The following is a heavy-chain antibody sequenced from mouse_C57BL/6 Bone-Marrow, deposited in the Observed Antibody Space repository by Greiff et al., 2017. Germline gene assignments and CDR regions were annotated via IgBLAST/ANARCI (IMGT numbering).Heavy chain of an antibody. V-gene: IGHV1-55*01. CDR3: ARSVPLGRSFDY. Sequence: QVQLQQPGAELVKPGASVKMSCKASGYTFTSYWITWVKQRPGQGLEWIGDIYPTSGRTNYNEKFKSKAILTVDTSSNTAYMQLSSLTSEASAVFYCARSVPLGRSFDYWGQGTTLTVSS. D-gene: IGHD4-1*01. CDR2: IYPTSGRT. J-gene: IGHJ2*01. CDR1: GYTFTSYW.